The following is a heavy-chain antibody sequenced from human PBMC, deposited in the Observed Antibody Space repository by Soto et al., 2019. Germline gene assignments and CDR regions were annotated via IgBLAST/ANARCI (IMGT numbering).Heavy chain of an antibody. J-gene: IGHJ4*02. CDR2: IKQDGSEK. D-gene: IGHD3-10*01. CDR3: ARQRGLFDR. V-gene: IGHV3-7*01. Sequence: GGSLRLSCAASRFPFSSYWMSWVRQAPGKGLEWVANIKQDGSEKYYVGSVQGRFTISRDNAKNSLYLQMNSLRGEDTAVYYCARQRGLFDRWGQGTLVTVSS. CDR1: RFPFSSYW.